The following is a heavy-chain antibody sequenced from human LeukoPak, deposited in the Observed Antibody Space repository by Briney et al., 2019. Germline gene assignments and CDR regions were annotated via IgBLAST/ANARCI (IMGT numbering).Heavy chain of an antibody. CDR2: ISYDGSNK. CDR1: GFTFSSYA. D-gene: IGHD6-13*01. CDR3: ARDSAGYSSSWPLDY. J-gene: IGHJ4*02. Sequence: PGGSLRLSCAASGFTFSSYAMHWVRQAPGKGLEWVAVISYDGSNKYYADSVKGRLTISRDNSKNTLYLQMNSLRAEDTAVYYCARDSAGYSSSWPLDYWGQGTLVTVSS. V-gene: IGHV3-30-3*01.